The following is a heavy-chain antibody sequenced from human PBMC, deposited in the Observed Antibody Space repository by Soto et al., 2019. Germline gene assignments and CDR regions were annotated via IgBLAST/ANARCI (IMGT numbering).Heavy chain of an antibody. V-gene: IGHV4-59*08. Sequence: QVQLQESGPGLVKPSETLSLTCTVSGGSISSYYWSWIRQPPGKGLEWIGYIYYSESTNYNPSLKNRLTISVDTSKNQFSLKLSSVPAADTAVYYCASGYCSGGSCPVGAFDIWGQGTMVTVSS. J-gene: IGHJ3*02. CDR1: GGSISSYY. D-gene: IGHD2-15*01. CDR2: IYYSEST. CDR3: ASGYCSGGSCPVGAFDI.